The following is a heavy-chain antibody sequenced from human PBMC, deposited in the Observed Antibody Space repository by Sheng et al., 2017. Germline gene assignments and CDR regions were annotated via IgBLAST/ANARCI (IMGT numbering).Heavy chain of an antibody. Sequence: QVQLVQSGAEVKKPGASVKVSCKASGYTFTSYDINWVRQATGQGLEWMGWMNPNSGNTGYAQKFQGRVTMTRNTSISTAYMELSSLRSEDTAVYYCARDRQQWLVLGIYYYGMDVWGQGTTVTVSS. D-gene: IGHD6-19*01. CDR3: ARDRQQWLVLGIYYYGMDV. CDR2: MNPNSGNT. V-gene: IGHV1-8*01. J-gene: IGHJ6*02. CDR1: GYTFTSYD.